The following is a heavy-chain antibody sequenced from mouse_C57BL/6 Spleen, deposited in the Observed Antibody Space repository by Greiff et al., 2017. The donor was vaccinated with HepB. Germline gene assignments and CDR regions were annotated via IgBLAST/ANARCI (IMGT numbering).Heavy chain of an antibody. CDR3: ATTVGATPGPFAY. CDR1: GFTFTDYN. D-gene: IGHD1-1*01. J-gene: IGHJ3*01. Sequence: EVQLQQSGPELVKPGASVKMSCKASGFTFTDYNMHWVKQSHGKSLEWIGYINPNNGGTNYNQKFKGKATLTVNKSSSTAYLELRSLTSEDSAVYYCATTVGATPGPFAYWGQGTLVTVSA. CDR2: INPNNGGT. V-gene: IGHV1-22*01.